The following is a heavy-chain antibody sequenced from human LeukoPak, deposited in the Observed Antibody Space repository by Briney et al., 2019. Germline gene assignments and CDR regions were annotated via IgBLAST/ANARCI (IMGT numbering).Heavy chain of an antibody. CDR2: INPNSGGT. CDR1: GYTFTGYY. V-gene: IGHV1-2*06. Sequence: GASVKVSCKASGYTFTGYYMHWVRQAPGQGLEWMGRINPNSGGTNYAQKFQGRVTMTRETSISTAYMELSRLRSDDTAVYYCAREQQLVQAYYYYYYMDVWGKGTTVTVSS. J-gene: IGHJ6*03. D-gene: IGHD6-13*01. CDR3: AREQQLVQAYYYYYYMDV.